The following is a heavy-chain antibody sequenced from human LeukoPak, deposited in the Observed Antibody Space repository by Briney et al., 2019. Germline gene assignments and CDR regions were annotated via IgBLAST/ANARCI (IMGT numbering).Heavy chain of an antibody. CDR3: ARVSQDSRGYKHVFDY. Sequence: ASVKVSCKASGYTFTSYDINWVRQATGQGLEWMGWMNPNSGNTGYAQKFQGRVTMTRNTSISTAYMELSSLRSEDTAVYFCARVSQDSRGYKHVFDYWGQGTLVTVSS. CDR2: MNPNSGNT. CDR1: GYTFTSYD. D-gene: IGHD3-22*01. J-gene: IGHJ4*02. V-gene: IGHV1-8*01.